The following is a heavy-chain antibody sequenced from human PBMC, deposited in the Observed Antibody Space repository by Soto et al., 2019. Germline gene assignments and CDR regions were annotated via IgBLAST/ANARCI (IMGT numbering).Heavy chain of an antibody. Sequence: SETLSLTCAVYGESFSGHFWSWIRQPPGKGLEWIGEINHSGSTNFNASLKSRVTISVDTSKNQFSLKVNSLTAADTAVYYCARGISMIVEAQRDAPDKYYFDSWGQGTVVTVSS. D-gene: IGHD3-22*01. CDR1: GESFSGHF. CDR3: ARGISMIVEAQRDAPDKYYFDS. CDR2: INHSGST. J-gene: IGHJ4*02. V-gene: IGHV4-34*01.